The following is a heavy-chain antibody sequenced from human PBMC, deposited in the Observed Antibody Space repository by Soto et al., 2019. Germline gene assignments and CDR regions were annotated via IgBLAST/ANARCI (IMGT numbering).Heavy chain of an antibody. Sequence: EVQLVQSGGGLIQPGESLRLSCAASGITVSRAYMSWVRQAPGKGLEWVSIVYSGGATYYADSVEGRFTISRDSSKNTIYLQMHSMRAEDTAVYYCARGGDYYGLDVWGQGTTVTVSS. CDR1: GITVSRAY. CDR2: VYSGGAT. V-gene: IGHV3-53*01. CDR3: ARGGDYYGLDV. J-gene: IGHJ6*02.